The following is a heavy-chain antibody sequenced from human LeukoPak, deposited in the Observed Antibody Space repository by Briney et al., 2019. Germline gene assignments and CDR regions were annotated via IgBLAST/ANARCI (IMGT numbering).Heavy chain of an antibody. Sequence: SQTLSLTCTVSGGSISSGDYYWSWIRQPPGKGLEWIGYIYYSGSTYYNPSLKSRVTISVDTSKNQFSLQLNSVTPEDTAVYYCARENSSSGWQFDYWGQGTLVTVSS. CDR2: IYYSGST. D-gene: IGHD6-19*01. CDR3: ARENSSSGWQFDY. J-gene: IGHJ4*02. CDR1: GGSISSGDYY. V-gene: IGHV4-30-4*01.